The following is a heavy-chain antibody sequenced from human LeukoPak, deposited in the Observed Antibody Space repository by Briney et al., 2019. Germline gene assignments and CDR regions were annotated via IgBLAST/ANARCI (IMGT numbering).Heavy chain of an antibody. CDR1: GGTFSSYA. D-gene: IGHD3-9*01. CDR2: IIPIFGTA. J-gene: IGHJ4*02. Sequence: GSSVRVSCKASGGTFSSYAISWVRQAPGQGLEWMGGIIPIFGTANYAQKFQGRVTITTDESTSTAYMELSSLRSEDTAVYYCARGGFGGILTGSPFDYWGQGTLVTVSS. CDR3: ARGGFGGILTGSPFDY. V-gene: IGHV1-69*05.